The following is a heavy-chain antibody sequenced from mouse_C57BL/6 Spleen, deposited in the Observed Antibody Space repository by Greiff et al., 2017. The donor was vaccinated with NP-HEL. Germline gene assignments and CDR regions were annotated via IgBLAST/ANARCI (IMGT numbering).Heavy chain of an antibody. D-gene: IGHD1-1*01. CDR2: ISGGGGNT. V-gene: IGHV5-9*01. J-gene: IGHJ1*03. CDR1: GFTFSSYT. CDR3: ARRGYYGSSYNWYFDV. Sequence: EVKLMESGGGLVKPGGSLKLSCAASGFTFSSYTMSWVRQTPEKRLEWVATISGGGGNTYYPDSVKGRFTISRDNAKNTLYLQMSSLRSEDTALYYCARRGYYGSSYNWYFDVWGTGTTVTVSS.